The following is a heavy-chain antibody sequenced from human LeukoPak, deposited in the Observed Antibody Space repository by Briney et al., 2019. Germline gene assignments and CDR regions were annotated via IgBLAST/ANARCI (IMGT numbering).Heavy chain of an antibody. D-gene: IGHD3-16*01. CDR1: GYTFTSYG. CDR3: ARGGVGGAMDGYNWFDP. J-gene: IGHJ5*02. CDR2: ISAYNGNT. V-gene: IGHV1-18*01. Sequence: ASVKVSCKASGYTFTSYGISWVRQAPGQGLEWMGWISAYNGNTNYAQKLQSRVTMTTDTSTSTAYMELRSLRSDDTAVYYCARGGVGGAMDGYNWFDPWGQGTLVTVSS.